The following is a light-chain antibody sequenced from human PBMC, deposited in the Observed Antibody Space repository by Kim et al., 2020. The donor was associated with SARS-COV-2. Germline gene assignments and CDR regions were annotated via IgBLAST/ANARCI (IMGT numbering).Light chain of an antibody. CDR3: QQRTRWPLT. CDR2: DAF. CDR1: QNVGSH. J-gene: IGKJ4*01. Sequence: EIVLTQSPATLCLSPGERATLSCRASQNVGSHLGWYQQKPGQPPRLLIYDAFNRATGIPARFSGSGSGTDFTLTISSLEPEDFAVYYCQQRTRWPLTFGGGTKV. V-gene: IGKV3-11*01.